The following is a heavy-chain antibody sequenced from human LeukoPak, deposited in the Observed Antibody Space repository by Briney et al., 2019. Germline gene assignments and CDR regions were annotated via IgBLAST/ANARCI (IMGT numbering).Heavy chain of an antibody. CDR3: ARSLAAAGYYYYYYMDV. CDR2: IIPIFGTA. Sequence: SVKVSCKASGGTFSSYAISWVRQAPGQGLEWMGGIIPIFGTANYAQKFQGRVTITADKSTSTAYMELSSLRSEDTAVYYCARSLAAAGYYYYYYMDVWGKGITVTVSS. J-gene: IGHJ6*03. V-gene: IGHV1-69*06. D-gene: IGHD6-13*01. CDR1: GGTFSSYA.